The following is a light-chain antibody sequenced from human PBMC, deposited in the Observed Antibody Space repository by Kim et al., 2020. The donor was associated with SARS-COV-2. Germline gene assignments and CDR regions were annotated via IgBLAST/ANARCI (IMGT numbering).Light chain of an antibody. CDR3: VLYMGAGIGV. CDR2: STN. V-gene: IGLV8-61*01. Sequence: GNVTLTCGVTAGAVTTHFYHSWYQQRPGQAPRSLIYSTNIRSSGVPDRFSGSILGNKAALTITGAQADDESDYYCVLYMGAGIGVFGGGTRLTVL. J-gene: IGLJ3*02. CDR1: AGAVTTHFY.